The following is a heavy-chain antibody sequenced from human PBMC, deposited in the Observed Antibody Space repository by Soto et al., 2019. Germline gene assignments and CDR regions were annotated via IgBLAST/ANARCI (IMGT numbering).Heavy chain of an antibody. J-gene: IGHJ4*02. CDR2: IYYSGRT. V-gene: IGHV4-39*01. Sequence: XPLSLPCIVSGXSLSSSAYYWGWIRQPRGNGLEWIGIIYYSGRTYYNPSFKSRVTISIDTSKKQLSLKLSSVTAPDTAVSYCARQRTTVVTHAYFDHWGQGALGTVSS. CDR1: GXSLSSSAYY. CDR3: ARQRTTVVTHAYFDH. D-gene: IGHD2-21*02.